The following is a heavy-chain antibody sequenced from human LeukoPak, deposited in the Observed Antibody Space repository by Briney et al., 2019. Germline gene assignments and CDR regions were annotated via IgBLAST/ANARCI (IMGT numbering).Heavy chain of an antibody. J-gene: IGHJ4*02. CDR2: IYSGGST. D-gene: IGHD5-18*01. CDR3: ARALPNSYGYGY. Sequence: GGSLRLSCAASGCTVSSNYMSWVRQAPGKGLEWVSVIYSGGSTYYADSVKGRFTISRDNSKNTLYLQMNSLRAEDTAVYYCARALPNSYGYGYWGQGTLVTVSS. V-gene: IGHV3-53*01. CDR1: GCTVSSNY.